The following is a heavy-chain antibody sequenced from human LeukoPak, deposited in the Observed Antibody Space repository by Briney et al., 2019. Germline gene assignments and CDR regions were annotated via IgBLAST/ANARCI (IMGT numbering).Heavy chain of an antibody. CDR2: IYSGDSDT. CDR1: GYSFTSYW. V-gene: IGHV5-51*01. CDR3: ATIPGPYSSGWFDYDY. Sequence: RGESLKISCKGSGYSFTSYWISWVRQMPGKGLEWMGIIYSGDSDTRYSPSFQGQVTISAEKSISTAYLQWSSLKASDTAMYYCATIPGPYSSGWFDYDYWGQGTLVTVSS. D-gene: IGHD6-19*01. J-gene: IGHJ4*02.